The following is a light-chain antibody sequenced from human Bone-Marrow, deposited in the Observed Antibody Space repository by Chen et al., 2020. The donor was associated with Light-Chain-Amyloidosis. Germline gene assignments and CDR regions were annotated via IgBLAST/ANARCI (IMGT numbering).Light chain of an antibody. J-gene: IGLJ3*02. CDR2: EVS. Sequence: QSALTHPASVSGSPEQSITISCTGTSSDVGAYNHVSWYQQHPGKAPKLLIYEVSNRPSGVSLRFSGSKSGYPASLTISGLQAEDEADYYCSSYTSSSTLVFGGGTKLTVL. CDR1: SSDVGAYNH. CDR3: SSYTSSSTLV. V-gene: IGLV2-14*01.